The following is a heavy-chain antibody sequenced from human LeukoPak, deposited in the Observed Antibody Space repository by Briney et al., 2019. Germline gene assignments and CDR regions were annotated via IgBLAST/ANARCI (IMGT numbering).Heavy chain of an antibody. D-gene: IGHD1-26*01. CDR2: IKKDGSEK. V-gene: IGHV3-7*04. Sequence: GGSLRLSCAASGFTFSNYWMSWVRQAPGKGLEWVANIKKDGSEKYYVDSVKGRFTIPRDNAKNSLHLQMNNLRAEDTALYYCARVKYVAVGATFYNYYYMDVWGKGTTVTVSS. J-gene: IGHJ6*03. CDR3: ARVKYVAVGATFYNYYYMDV. CDR1: GFTFSNYW.